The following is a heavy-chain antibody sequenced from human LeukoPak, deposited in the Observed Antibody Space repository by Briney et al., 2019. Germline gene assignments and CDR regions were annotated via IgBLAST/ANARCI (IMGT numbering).Heavy chain of an antibody. CDR1: GGSISSGGYY. V-gene: IGHV4-30-2*01. CDR3: ARVRDRYYFDY. J-gene: IGHJ4*02. Sequence: SETLSLTCTVSGGSISSGGYYWSWIRQPPGKGLEWIGYIYYSGSTYYNPSLKSRVTISVDTSKNQFSLKLSSVTAADTAVYYCARVRDRYYFDYWGQGTLVTVSS. D-gene: IGHD2-21*02. CDR2: IYYSGST.